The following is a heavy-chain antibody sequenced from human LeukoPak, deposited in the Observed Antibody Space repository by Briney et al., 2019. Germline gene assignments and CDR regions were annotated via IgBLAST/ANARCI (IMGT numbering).Heavy chain of an antibody. Sequence: PGGSLRLSCAASGVTFSSYSMNWVRQAPGKGLEWVSSISSSSYIYYADSVKGRFTISRDNAKNSLYLQMNSLRAEDTAVYYCARAIDSGWYGEGDYYYMDVWGKGTTVTVSS. CDR2: ISSSSYI. CDR1: GVTFSSYS. J-gene: IGHJ6*03. CDR3: ARAIDSGWYGEGDYYYMDV. V-gene: IGHV3-21*01. D-gene: IGHD6-19*01.